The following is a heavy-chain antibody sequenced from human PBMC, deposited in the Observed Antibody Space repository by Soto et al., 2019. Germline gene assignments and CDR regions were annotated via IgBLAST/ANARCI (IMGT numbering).Heavy chain of an antibody. CDR2: ISSSGSTI. CDR1: VFTFIDYY. CDR3: ARDKLEFDY. Sequence: VGSLRLSCSSSVFTFIDYYMSLIRQAPGKGLEWVSYISSSGSTIYYAGSVKGRFTISRDNAKNSLYLQMNSLRAEDTAVYYCARDKLEFDYWGQGTMVNVSS. V-gene: IGHV3-11*01. J-gene: IGHJ4*02. D-gene: IGHD1-1*01.